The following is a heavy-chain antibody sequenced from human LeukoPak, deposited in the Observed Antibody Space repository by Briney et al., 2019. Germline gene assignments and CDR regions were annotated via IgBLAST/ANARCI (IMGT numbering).Heavy chain of an antibody. D-gene: IGHD6-13*01. CDR1: GGSFSGYY. J-gene: IGHJ6*02. Sequence: PSETLSLTCAGYGGSFSGYYWSWIRQPPGKGLDWIGEINHRGSTNYNPSLKSRVTISVDTSKNQFSLKLSSVTAADTAVYYCARVYGYSSSWYYYYYGMDVWGQGTTVTVSS. CDR2: INHRGST. V-gene: IGHV4-34*01. CDR3: ARVYGYSSSWYYYYYGMDV.